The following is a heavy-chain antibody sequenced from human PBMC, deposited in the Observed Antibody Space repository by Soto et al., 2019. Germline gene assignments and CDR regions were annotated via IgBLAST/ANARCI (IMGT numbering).Heavy chain of an antibody. CDR3: ARSLRGDIEVAGPDY. J-gene: IGHJ4*02. D-gene: IGHD6-19*01. V-gene: IGHV5-10-1*01. CDR1: GYSFTSYC. CDR2: IDPSYSYT. Sequence: ESLKISCKGSGYSFTSYCISSVRQMPGKCLEWMGRIDPSYSYTNYSPSFQGHVTISADKSISTAYLQWSSLKASETDMYYCARSLRGDIEVAGPDYWGQGTLVTVYS.